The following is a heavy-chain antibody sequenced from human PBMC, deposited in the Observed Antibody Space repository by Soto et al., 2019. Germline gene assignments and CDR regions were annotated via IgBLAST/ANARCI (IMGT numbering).Heavy chain of an antibody. CDR1: EFTFSSYA. V-gene: IGHV3-23*01. J-gene: IGHJ3*02. Sequence: EVQLLESGGGLVQPGGSLRLSCAASEFTFSSYAMSWVRQAPGKGLVGVTAISGSGGSTYDADSVKGRFTISRDNSKNTLYPQMNSLRAEDTAVYYWAKAHSATIAAFDIGGKGTMVIVSA. CDR3: AKAHSATIAAFDI. CDR2: ISGSGGST. D-gene: IGHD5-12*01.